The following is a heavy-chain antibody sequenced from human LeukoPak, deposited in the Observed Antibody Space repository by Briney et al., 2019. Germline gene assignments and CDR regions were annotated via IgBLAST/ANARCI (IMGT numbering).Heavy chain of an antibody. J-gene: IGHJ4*02. D-gene: IGHD1-20*01. CDR1: GYTFTGYY. CDR2: INPNSGGT. CDR3: ARDQESPITGNLYYFDY. V-gene: IGHV1-2*02. Sequence: ASVKVSCKASGYTFTGYYMHWVRQAPGQGLEWMGWINPNSGGTNYAQKFQGRVTMTRDTSISTAYMELSRLRSDDTAVYYCARDQESPITGNLYYFDYWGQGTLVTVSS.